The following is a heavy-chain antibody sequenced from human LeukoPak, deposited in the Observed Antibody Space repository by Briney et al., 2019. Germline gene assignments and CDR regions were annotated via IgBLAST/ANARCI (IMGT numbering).Heavy chain of an antibody. J-gene: IGHJ4*02. CDR3: ARELAVDFDY. D-gene: IGHD6-19*01. V-gene: IGHV3-48*01. CDR1: GFTFSSYA. Sequence: PGGSLRLSCAASGFTFSSYAMSWVRQAPGKGLEWVSYISSSSSTIYYADSVKGRFTISRDNAKNSLYLQMNSLRAEDTAVYYCARELAVDFDYWGQGTLVTVSS. CDR2: ISSSSSTI.